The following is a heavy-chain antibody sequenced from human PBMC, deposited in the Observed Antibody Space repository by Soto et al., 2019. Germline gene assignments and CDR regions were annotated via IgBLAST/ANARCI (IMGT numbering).Heavy chain of an antibody. J-gene: IGHJ4*02. Sequence: PSETLSLTCILSGGAISNYFWSWIRQPPGKGPAWLENINYNGNTNYNPSLKHRAPMSIDTSKRELSLTMRYVTATDTAVSFCARVGDGIEVPGRIQYFDHWGQGTPGT. V-gene: IGHV4-59*01. CDR2: INYNGNT. D-gene: IGHD3-10*01. CDR1: GGAISNYF. CDR3: ARVGDGIEVPGRIQYFDH.